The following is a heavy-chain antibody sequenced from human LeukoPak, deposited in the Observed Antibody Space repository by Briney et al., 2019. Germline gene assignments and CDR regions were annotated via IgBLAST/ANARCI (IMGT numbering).Heavy chain of an antibody. CDR1: GYSLTELS. J-gene: IGHJ4*02. Sequence: ASVKVSCKVSGYSLTELSIHWVRQTPGKGLVWLGVFGLKNEEIISGQRFQGRLTMAEDTSTDTAYMELRSLRSDDTAVYYCARDQGDYYDYWGQGTLVTVSS. CDR3: ARDQGDYYDY. V-gene: IGHV1-24*01. CDR2: FGLKNEEI.